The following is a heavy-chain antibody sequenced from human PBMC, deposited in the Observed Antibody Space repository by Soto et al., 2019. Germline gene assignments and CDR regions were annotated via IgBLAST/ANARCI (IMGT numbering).Heavy chain of an antibody. CDR1: GYSFTSYW. V-gene: IGHV5-10-1*01. CDR2: IDPSDSYT. D-gene: IGHD2-21*01. CDR3: AGHITWRLDVFDS. J-gene: IGHJ5*01. Sequence: GESLKISCKGSGYSFTSYWISWVRQMPGKGLEWMGRIDPSDSYTNYSPSFQGHVTISADKSISTAYLQWRSLKASDTATYYCAGHITWRLDVFDSWRQGTRVAVSS.